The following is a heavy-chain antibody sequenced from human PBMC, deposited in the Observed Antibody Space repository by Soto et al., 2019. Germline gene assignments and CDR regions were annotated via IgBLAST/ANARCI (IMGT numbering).Heavy chain of an antibody. CDR2: IDSRGRTI. Sequence: PGGSLRLSCAASGFNFSDYYMSCIRQAPGKGLEWVSYIDSRGRTISYADSVKGRFTISRDKAKNSLYLQMNSLRAEDTAVYYCARQAARNYFDFWGQGTPVTVSS. V-gene: IGHV3-11*01. J-gene: IGHJ4*02. CDR3: ARQAARNYFDF. CDR1: GFNFSDYY. D-gene: IGHD6-6*01.